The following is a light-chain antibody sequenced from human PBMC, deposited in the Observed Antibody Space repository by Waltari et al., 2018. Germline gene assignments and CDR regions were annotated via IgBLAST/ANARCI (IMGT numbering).Light chain of an antibody. CDR2: LGS. CDR3: MQALQTPFT. Sequence: DIVMTQSLLSLRVTPGEPASISCRSGQSLLHSNGYSFLDWYLQKPGQSPQLLIYLGSNRASGVPDRFSGSGSGTDFTLKISRVEAEDVGVYYCMQALQTPFTFGPGTKVDIK. V-gene: IGKV2-28*01. J-gene: IGKJ3*01. CDR1: QSLLHSNGYSF.